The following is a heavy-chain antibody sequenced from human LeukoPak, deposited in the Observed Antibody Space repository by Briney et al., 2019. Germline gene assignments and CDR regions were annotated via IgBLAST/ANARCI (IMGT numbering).Heavy chain of an antibody. Sequence: GGSLRLSCAASGFTLSSYSMNWVRQAPGKGLEWVAHIKEDGTAKYYVDSVRGRFTISKDDDKNSLSLQMNSLRVEDTAVYYCVRGGWELDYWGQGTLVTVAS. CDR1: GFTLSSYS. J-gene: IGHJ4*02. CDR3: VRGGWELDY. CDR2: IKEDGTAK. D-gene: IGHD4-23*01. V-gene: IGHV3-7*01.